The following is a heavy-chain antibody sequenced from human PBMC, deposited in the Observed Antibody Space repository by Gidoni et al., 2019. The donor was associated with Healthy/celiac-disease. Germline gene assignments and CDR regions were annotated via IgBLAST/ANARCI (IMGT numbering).Heavy chain of an antibody. CDR1: GSSFTCYG. Sequence: QVQLAQSGAEVKKPGASVKVSGKASGSSFTCYGINWVRQAPGQGLEWMGWISAHNGNTNDPQKVQGRVTMTTDTDTTTAYMELRGLRSDDTAVYYCARDRRRIVGAWWGDVFDIWGQGTMVTVSS. J-gene: IGHJ3*02. D-gene: IGHD1-26*01. CDR3: ARDRRRIVGAWWGDVFDI. V-gene: IGHV1-18*04. CDR2: ISAHNGNT.